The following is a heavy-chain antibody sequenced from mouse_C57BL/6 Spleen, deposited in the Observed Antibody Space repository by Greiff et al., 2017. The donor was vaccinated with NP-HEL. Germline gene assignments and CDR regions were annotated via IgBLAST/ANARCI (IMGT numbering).Heavy chain of an antibody. Sequence: EVQLQQSVAELVRPGASVKLSCTASGFNIKSTYMHWVKQRPEQGLEWIGRIDPANGNTKYAPKFQGKATITADTSSNTACLQLSSLTSEDTAIYYCARTPLIYYDYDWFAYWGQGTLVTVSA. CDR1: GFNIKSTY. D-gene: IGHD2-4*01. CDR2: IDPANGNT. J-gene: IGHJ3*01. CDR3: ARTPLIYYDYDWFAY. V-gene: IGHV14-3*01.